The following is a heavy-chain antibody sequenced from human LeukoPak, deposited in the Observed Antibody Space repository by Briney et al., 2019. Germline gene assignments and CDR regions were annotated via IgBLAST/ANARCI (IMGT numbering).Heavy chain of an antibody. CDR1: GFTFSNYW. V-gene: IGHV3-7*01. CDR2: IKQDGSEK. Sequence: GGSLRLSCAASGFTFSNYWMSWVRQAPGKGLEWVANIKQDGSEKYYVDSVKGRFTISRDNAKNSLYLQMNSLRAEDTAVYYCARDKMVYASYNWFDPWGQGTLVTVSS. CDR3: ARDKMVYASYNWFDP. J-gene: IGHJ5*02. D-gene: IGHD2-8*01.